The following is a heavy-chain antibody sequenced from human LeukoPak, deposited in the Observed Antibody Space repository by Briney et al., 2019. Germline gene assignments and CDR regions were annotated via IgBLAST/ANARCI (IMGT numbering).Heavy chain of an antibody. J-gene: IGHJ4*02. D-gene: IGHD6-19*01. V-gene: IGHV3-23*01. CDR1: GFTFSSYV. Sequence: AGGSLRLSCTASGFTFSSYVMSWVRLAPGKGLEWVSAISGSATGTFYADSVKGRFTISRDNAKNTLYLQMNSLRAEDTAVYYCARLSDSSGWYGVRFFDYWGQGTLVTVSS. CDR3: ARLSDSSGWYGVRFFDY. CDR2: ISGSATGT.